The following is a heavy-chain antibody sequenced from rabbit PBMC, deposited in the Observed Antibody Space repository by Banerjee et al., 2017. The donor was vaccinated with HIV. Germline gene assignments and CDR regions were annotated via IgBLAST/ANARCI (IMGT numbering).Heavy chain of an antibody. CDR2: INTSSGNT. CDR1: GFSFSNKYV. D-gene: IGHD4-2*01. Sequence: QEQLEESGGDLVKPEGSLTLTCTASGFSFSNKYVMCWVRQAPGKGLEWIACINTSSGNTVYANWAKGRFTISKTSSTTVTLQMTSLTAADTATYFCARGMLVLYAGMDLWGPGTLVTVS. CDR3: ARGMLVLYAGMDL. V-gene: IGHV1S45*01. J-gene: IGHJ6*01.